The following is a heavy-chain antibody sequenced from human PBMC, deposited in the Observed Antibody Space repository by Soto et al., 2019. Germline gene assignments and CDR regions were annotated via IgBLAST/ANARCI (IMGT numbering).Heavy chain of an antibody. CDR3: AKDQGNTVVGASRGFDH. CDR1: GFTFSTYA. Sequence: EVQLLESGGGLVQPGGSLRLSCAASGFTFSTYAMNWVRQAPGEGLEWLSLISGSGSGTYYAGSVKGRFTISRDNSKNTLYLQMNSLRAEDTALYYCAKDQGNTVVGASRGFDHWGQGTLVTVSS. CDR2: ISGSGSGT. J-gene: IGHJ4*02. D-gene: IGHD1-26*01. V-gene: IGHV3-23*01.